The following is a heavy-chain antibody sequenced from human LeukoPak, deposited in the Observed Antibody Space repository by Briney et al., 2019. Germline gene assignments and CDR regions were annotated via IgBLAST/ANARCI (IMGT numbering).Heavy chain of an antibody. Sequence: PSETLSLTCTVSGGSISSGGYYWSWIRQSPGKGLEWIGEINHSGSTNYNPSLKSRVTISVDTSKNQFSLKLSSMTAADTAVYYCARGGYSYGYGPIDYWGQGTLVTVSS. J-gene: IGHJ4*02. CDR1: GGSISSGGYY. CDR2: INHSGST. D-gene: IGHD5-18*01. CDR3: ARGGYSYGYGPIDY. V-gene: IGHV4-39*07.